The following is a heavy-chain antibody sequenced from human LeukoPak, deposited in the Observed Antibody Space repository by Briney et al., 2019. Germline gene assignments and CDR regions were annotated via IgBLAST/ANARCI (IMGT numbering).Heavy chain of an antibody. Sequence: SETLSLTCAVCGGSFSGYYWSWIRQPPGKGLEWIGKINHSGSTNYNPSLKSRVTISVDTSKNQFSLKLSSVTAADTAVYYCARGRGGGYSYGHWGQGTLVTVSS. CDR1: GGSFSGYY. J-gene: IGHJ4*02. CDR2: INHSGST. CDR3: ARGRGGGYSYGH. D-gene: IGHD5-18*01. V-gene: IGHV4-34*01.